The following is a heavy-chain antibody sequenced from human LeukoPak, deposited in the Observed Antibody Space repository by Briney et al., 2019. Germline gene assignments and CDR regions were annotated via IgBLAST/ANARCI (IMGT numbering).Heavy chain of an antibody. CDR1: GYTFTGYY. Sequence: VDSVKVSCKTSGYTFTGYYMHWVRQAPGQGLEWMGRINPNSGDTNYAQKFQGRVTMTGDTSITTAYMELNSLRSDDTAVYYCAKAKPQGSDRDFDYWGQGTLVTVSS. J-gene: IGHJ4*02. V-gene: IGHV1-2*06. D-gene: IGHD1-14*01. CDR3: AKAKPQGSDRDFDY. CDR2: INPNSGDT.